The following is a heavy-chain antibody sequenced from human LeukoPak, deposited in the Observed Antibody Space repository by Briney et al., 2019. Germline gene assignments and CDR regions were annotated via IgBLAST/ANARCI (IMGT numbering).Heavy chain of an antibody. CDR3: ARQPTVTYWYFDL. CDR2: ISSSSSTI. CDR1: GFTFSSYS. V-gene: IGHV3-48*02. D-gene: IGHD4-17*01. Sequence: GGSLSLSCAACGFTFSSYSMNWVRQAPGKGLEWVSYISSSSSTIYYADYVQCRITISRDNAKNSLYMQMNSLKDEATAVCYCARQPTVTYWYFDLWGRGTLVTVSS. J-gene: IGHJ2*01.